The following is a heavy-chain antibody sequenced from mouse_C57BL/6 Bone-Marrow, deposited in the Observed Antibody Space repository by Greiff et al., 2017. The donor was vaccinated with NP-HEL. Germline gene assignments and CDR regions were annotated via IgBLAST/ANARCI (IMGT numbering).Heavy chain of an antibody. D-gene: IGHD2-4*01. CDR1: GYTFTSYW. J-gene: IGHJ3*01. CDR2: IDPSDSYT. CDR3: ASGGDYDDWFAY. Sequence: QVQLQQPGAELVMPGASVKLSCKASGYTFTSYWMHWVKQRPGQGLEWIGEIDPSDSYTNYNQKFKGKSTLTVDKSSSTAYMQLSSLTSEDSAVYYCASGGDYDDWFAYWGQGTLVTVSA. V-gene: IGHV1-69*01.